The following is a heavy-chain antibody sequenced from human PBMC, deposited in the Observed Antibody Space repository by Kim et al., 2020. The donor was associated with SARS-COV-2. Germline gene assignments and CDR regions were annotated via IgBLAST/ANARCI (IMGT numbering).Heavy chain of an antibody. D-gene: IGHD1-1*01. CDR2: IHYSGTT. J-gene: IGHJ3*02. CDR1: DGSIRSYY. V-gene: IGHV4-59*13. Sequence: SETLSLTCTVSDGSIRSYYWTWIRQPPGKGLEWLGYIHYSGTTKYNPSLSRRVTISIYTSKNQFSLKLSSVTTADTAVYYCARPRSTGTTLGPFDIWGQGTMVTVSS. CDR3: ARPRSTGTTLGPFDI.